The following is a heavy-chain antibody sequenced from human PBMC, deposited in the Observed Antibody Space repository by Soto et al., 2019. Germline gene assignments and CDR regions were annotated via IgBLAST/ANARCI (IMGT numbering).Heavy chain of an antibody. CDR1: GYTFTSYY. V-gene: IGHV1-46*01. CDR2: INPSGGST. D-gene: IGHD2-15*01. J-gene: IGHJ6*02. Sequence: SVKVSCKASGYTFTSYYMHWVRQAPGQGLEWMGIINPSGGSTSYAQKFQGRVTMTRDTSTSTVYMELSSLRSEDTAVYYCARDGGYCSGGSCYNYYYYGMDVWGQGTTVTVSS. CDR3: ARDGGYCSGGSCYNYYYYGMDV.